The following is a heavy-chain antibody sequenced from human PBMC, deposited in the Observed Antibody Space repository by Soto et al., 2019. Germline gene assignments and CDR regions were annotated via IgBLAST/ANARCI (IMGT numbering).Heavy chain of an antibody. CDR3: ARGYAVY. CDR2: IKEDGSEK. V-gene: IGHV3-7*01. D-gene: IGHD5-12*01. CDR1: GFTFRNYW. J-gene: IGHJ4*02. Sequence: PGGSLRLSCVGSGFTFRNYWMSWVRQTPEEGLEWVANIKEDGSEKYYVDSVKGRFTISRDNDKNSLYLQMNSLRAEDTAVYYCARGYAVYWGQGTLVTVSS.